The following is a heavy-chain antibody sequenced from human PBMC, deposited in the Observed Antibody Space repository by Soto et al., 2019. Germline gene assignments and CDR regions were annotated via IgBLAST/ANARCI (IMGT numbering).Heavy chain of an antibody. CDR3: VRAAFTQPRLDWFDP. CDR2: ISSSSVYI. J-gene: IGHJ5*02. D-gene: IGHD1-1*01. V-gene: IGHV3-21*01. Sequence: EVQLVESGGGLVRPGGSLRLSCAGSGFTFSDYSMNWVRQSPGKGLQWVASISSSSVYIFYEEAVRGRFTISRDNARKSLYLQMNSLRVEDTAVYYCVRAAFTQPRLDWFDPWGQGTLVTVSS. CDR1: GFTFSDYS.